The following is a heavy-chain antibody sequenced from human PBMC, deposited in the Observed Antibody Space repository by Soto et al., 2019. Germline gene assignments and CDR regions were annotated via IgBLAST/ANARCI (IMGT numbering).Heavy chain of an antibody. J-gene: IGHJ5*02. CDR1: GYTFTSYG. CDR3: ATVIAVAGPVVYGWFDP. V-gene: IGHV1-18*01. Sequence: ASVKVSCKASGYTFTSYGIIWVRQAPGQGLEWMGWISAYNGNTNYAQKFQGRVTMTEDTSTDTAYMELSSLRSEDTAVYYCATVIAVAGPVVYGWFDPWGQGTLVTVSS. D-gene: IGHD6-19*01. CDR2: ISAYNGNT.